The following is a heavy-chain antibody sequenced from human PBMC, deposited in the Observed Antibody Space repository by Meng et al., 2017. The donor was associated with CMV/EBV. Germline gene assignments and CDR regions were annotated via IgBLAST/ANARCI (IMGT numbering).Heavy chain of an antibody. J-gene: IGHJ6*02. V-gene: IGHV1-2*02. CDR3: ASTDVVGEDYYYGMDV. CDR2: INPNSGGT. CDR1: GYTFTGYY. Sequence: ASVKVSCKASGYTFTGYYMHWVRQAPGQGLEWMGWINPNSGGTNYAQKFQGRVTMTRDTSISTAYMELSRLRSDDTAVYYCASTDVVGEDYYYGMDVWGQGTTVTVSS. D-gene: IGHD3-16*01.